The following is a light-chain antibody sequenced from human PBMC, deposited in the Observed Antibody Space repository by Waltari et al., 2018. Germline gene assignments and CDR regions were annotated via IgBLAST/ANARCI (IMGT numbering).Light chain of an antibody. CDR3: AAWDISLNNLL. Sequence: QSALTQPPSVSGAPRQRVTISCSGTSSNIGDSAGNWYKQLPGKPPKLVIYYDDLVPAGVSDRFSGSKSGASASLAISGLQSEDEAVYFCAAWDISLNNLLFGGGTKLTVL. V-gene: IGLV1-36*01. J-gene: IGLJ2*01. CDR1: SSNIGDSA. CDR2: YDD.